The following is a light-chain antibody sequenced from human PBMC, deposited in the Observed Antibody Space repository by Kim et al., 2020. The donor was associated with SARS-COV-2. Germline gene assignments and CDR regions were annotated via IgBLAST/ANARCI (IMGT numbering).Light chain of an antibody. CDR1: QDISNY. CDR3: QQYSDSPFT. J-gene: IGKJ3*01. CDR2: AAS. V-gene: IGKV1-16*01. Sequence: DIQMTQSPSSLSASVGDRVTITCWASQDISNYLAWFQQKPGKAPKSLISAASSLQSGVPSRFSGSGSGSDFTLTIISLQPEDFATYYCQQYSDSPFTFGPGTKVDIK.